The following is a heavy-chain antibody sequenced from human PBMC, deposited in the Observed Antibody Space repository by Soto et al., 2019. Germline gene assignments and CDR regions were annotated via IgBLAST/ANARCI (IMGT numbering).Heavy chain of an antibody. J-gene: IGHJ5*02. Sequence: QVQLVESGVGVVQPGRSLRLSCAASGFRFSNYGMHWVRQAPGKGLEWLAVIVADGTGLHYADSVRGRFTISRDHSKNALYLQLYYLGADDTAIYFCARDDYLPDNGLEHCGEGTLVTDSS. CDR1: GFRFSNYG. D-gene: IGHD3-16*01. CDR3: ARDDYLPDNGLEH. V-gene: IGHV3-33*01. CDR2: IVADGTGL.